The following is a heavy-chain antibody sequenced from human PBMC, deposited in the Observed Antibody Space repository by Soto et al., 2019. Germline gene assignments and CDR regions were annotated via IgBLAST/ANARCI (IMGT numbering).Heavy chain of an antibody. CDR3: AKDITVTTETQTITGPFDY. V-gene: IGHV3-23*01. D-gene: IGHD4-17*01. Sequence: PGGSLRLSCAASGFTFSSYAMSWVRQAPGKGLEWVSAISGSGGSTYYADSVKGRFTISRDNSKNTLYLQMNSLRAEDTAVYYCAKDITVTTETQTITGPFDYWGQGTLVTVSS. CDR1: GFTFSSYA. CDR2: ISGSGGST. J-gene: IGHJ4*02.